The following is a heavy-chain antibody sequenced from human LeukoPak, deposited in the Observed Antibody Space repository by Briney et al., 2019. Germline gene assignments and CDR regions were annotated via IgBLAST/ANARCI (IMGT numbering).Heavy chain of an antibody. CDR1: GGTFSSYA. CDR2: IIPIFGTA. J-gene: IGHJ4*02. D-gene: IGHD5-18*01. Sequence: GASVKVSCKASGGTFSSYAISWVRQAPGRGLEWMGGIIPIFGTANYAQKFQGRVTITADESTSTAYMELSSLRSEDTAVYYCARVRIQLWSQIDYWGQGTLVTVSS. V-gene: IGHV1-69*01. CDR3: ARVRIQLWSQIDY.